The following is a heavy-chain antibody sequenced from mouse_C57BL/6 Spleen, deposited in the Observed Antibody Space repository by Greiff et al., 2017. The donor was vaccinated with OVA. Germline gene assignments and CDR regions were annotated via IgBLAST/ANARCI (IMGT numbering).Heavy chain of an antibody. D-gene: IGHD2-4*01. CDR1: GYTFTDYN. CDR3: ARGDYDGERGDWYFDV. J-gene: IGHJ1*03. V-gene: IGHV1-18*01. CDR2: SNPNNGGT. Sequence: VQLQQSGPELVKPGASVKIPCKASGYTFTDYNMDWVKQSHGKSLEWIGDSNPNNGGTIYNQKFKGKATLTVDKSSSTAYMELRSLTSEDTAVYYCARGDYDGERGDWYFDVWGTGTTVTVSS.